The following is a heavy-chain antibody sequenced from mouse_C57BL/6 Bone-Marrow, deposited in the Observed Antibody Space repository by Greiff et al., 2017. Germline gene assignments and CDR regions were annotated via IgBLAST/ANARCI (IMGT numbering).Heavy chain of an antibody. CDR2: IDPENGDT. D-gene: IGHD1-1*01. CDR1: GFNITDDY. J-gene: IGHJ4*01. CDR3: TTVSGGKAMDY. Sequence: EVKLQESGAELVRPGASVKLSCTASGFNITDDYMHWVKQRPEQGLEWIGWIDPENGDTEYASKFQGKATITADTSSNTAYLQLSSLTSEDTAVYYCTTVSGGKAMDYWGQGTSVTVSS. V-gene: IGHV14-4*01.